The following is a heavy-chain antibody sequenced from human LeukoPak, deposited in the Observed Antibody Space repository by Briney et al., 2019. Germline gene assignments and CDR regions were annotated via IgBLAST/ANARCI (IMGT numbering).Heavy chain of an antibody. Sequence: QPGGSLRLSCAASGFTFSSYAMSWVRQAPGKGLQWVSSISGSGGSTYYADSVKGRFTISRDNSKDTLYLQMNSLRAEDTAVYYCAKDYYGSGSLFLFDYWGQGTLVTVSS. D-gene: IGHD3-10*01. CDR2: ISGSGGST. CDR3: AKDYYGSGSLFLFDY. CDR1: GFTFSSYA. V-gene: IGHV3-23*01. J-gene: IGHJ4*02.